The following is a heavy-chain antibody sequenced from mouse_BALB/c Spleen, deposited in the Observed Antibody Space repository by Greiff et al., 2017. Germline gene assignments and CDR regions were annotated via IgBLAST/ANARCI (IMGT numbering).Heavy chain of an antibody. D-gene: IGHD1-1*01. V-gene: IGHV7-3*02. Sequence: EVMLVESGGGLVQPGGSLRLSCATSGFTFTDYYMSWVRQPPGKALEWLGFIRNKANGYTTEYSASVKGRFTISRDNSQSILYLQMNTLRAEDSATYYCASAGYYYGSSSLAYWGQGTLVTVSA. CDR2: IRNKANGYTT. J-gene: IGHJ3*01. CDR3: ASAGYYYGSSSLAY. CDR1: GFTFTDYY.